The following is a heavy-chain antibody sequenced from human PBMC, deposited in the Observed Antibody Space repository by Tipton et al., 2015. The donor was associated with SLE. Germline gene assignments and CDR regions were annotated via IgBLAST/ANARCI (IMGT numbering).Heavy chain of an antibody. J-gene: IGHJ4*02. D-gene: IGHD3-3*01. CDR2: ITWNSDYM. Sequence: RSLRLSCAASGFTFDESAMLWVRQVPGKGLEWVCGITWNSDYMDYSDTVKGRFTISRDNAKNSLYLQMNSLRAEDTAFYYCARAPGGDFWSGHFDYWGQGTLVTVSS. V-gene: IGHV3-9*01. CDR1: GFTFDESA. CDR3: ARAPGGDFWSGHFDY.